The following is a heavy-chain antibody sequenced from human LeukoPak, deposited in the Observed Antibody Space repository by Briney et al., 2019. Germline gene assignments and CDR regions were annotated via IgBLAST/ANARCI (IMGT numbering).Heavy chain of an antibody. CDR3: ARDAPGGRYFDY. D-gene: IGHD1-26*01. J-gene: IGHJ4*02. CDR1: GFTFSSYG. Sequence: GGSLRLSCAASGFTFSSYGMHWVRQAPGKGLEWVAVIWYDGSNKDYADSVKGRFTISRDNSKNTLYLQMNSLRAEDTAVCYCARDAPGGRYFDYWGQGTLVTVSS. V-gene: IGHV3-33*01. CDR2: IWYDGSNK.